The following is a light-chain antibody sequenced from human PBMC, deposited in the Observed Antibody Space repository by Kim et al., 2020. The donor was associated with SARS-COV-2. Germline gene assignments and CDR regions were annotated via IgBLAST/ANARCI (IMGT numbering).Light chain of an antibody. Sequence: EIVMTQSPATLSVSPGERATLSCRASQSVSSNLAWYQQKPGQAPRLLIYGASTRATGIPARFSGSGSGTEFTLTISSLQSEDFAVYYCQQYNNRPTLTFGGGTKVDIK. CDR1: QSVSSN. CDR3: QQYNNRPTLT. CDR2: GAS. V-gene: IGKV3-15*01. J-gene: IGKJ4*01.